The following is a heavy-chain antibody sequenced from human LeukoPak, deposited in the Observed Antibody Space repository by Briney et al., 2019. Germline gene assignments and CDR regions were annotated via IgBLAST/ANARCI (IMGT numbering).Heavy chain of an antibody. CDR3: ARPYSNYVYYFDY. Sequence: GGSLRLSCAASGFTFSSYSMNWVRQAPGKGLEWVSSISSSSSYIYYADSVKGRFTISRDNSKNTLYLQMNSLRAEDTAVYYCARPYSNYVYYFDYWGQGTLVTVSS. J-gene: IGHJ4*02. CDR1: GFTFSSYS. V-gene: IGHV3-21*01. CDR2: ISSSSSYI. D-gene: IGHD4-11*01.